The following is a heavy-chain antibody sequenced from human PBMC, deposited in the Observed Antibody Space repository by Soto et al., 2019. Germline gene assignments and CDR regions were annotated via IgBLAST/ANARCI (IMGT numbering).Heavy chain of an antibody. CDR2: ISYDGSNK. CDR1: GFTFSSYA. D-gene: IGHD2-15*01. J-gene: IGHJ3*02. Sequence: QVQLVESGGGVVQPGRSLRLSCAASGFTFSSYAMHWVRQAPGKGLEWVAVISYDGSNKYYADSVKGRFTISRDNSKNTLYLQMNSLRAEDTAVYYCVRDGEEVVAATPPSDDAFDIWGQGTMVTVSS. V-gene: IGHV3-30-3*01. CDR3: VRDGEEVVAATPPSDDAFDI.